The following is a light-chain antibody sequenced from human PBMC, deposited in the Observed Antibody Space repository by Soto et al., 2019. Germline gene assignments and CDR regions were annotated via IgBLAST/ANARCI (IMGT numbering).Light chain of an antibody. J-gene: IGLJ2*01. CDR1: SSDVGGYNY. Sequence: QSALTQPRSVSGSPGQSVTISCTGTSSDVGGYNYVSWYQQHPDKAPKLMIYDVSKRPSGVPGRFSGSKSGNTASLTISGLQAEDEADYYCCSYAGSYIFVVFGGGTKVTVL. V-gene: IGLV2-11*01. CDR2: DVS. CDR3: CSYAGSYIFVV.